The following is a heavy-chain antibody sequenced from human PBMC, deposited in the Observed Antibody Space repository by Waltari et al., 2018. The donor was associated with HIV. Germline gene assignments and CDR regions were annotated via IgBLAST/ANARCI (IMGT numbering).Heavy chain of an antibody. J-gene: IGHJ6*02. Sequence: EVQLVESGGGLVQPGRSLRLSCAASGFTFDDYAMHWVRQAPGKGLEWVSGISWNSGHIGYAVSVKGRFTISRDNAKNSLYLQMNSLRAEDTALYYCAKDGDSSAYYYGYDMDVWGQGTTVTVSS. CDR1: GFTFDDYA. CDR2: ISWNSGHI. V-gene: IGHV3-9*01. D-gene: IGHD3-22*01. CDR3: AKDGDSSAYYYGYDMDV.